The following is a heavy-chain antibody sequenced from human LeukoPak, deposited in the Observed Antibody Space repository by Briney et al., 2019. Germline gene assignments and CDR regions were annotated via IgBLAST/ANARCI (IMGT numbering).Heavy chain of an antibody. Sequence: SETLSLTCTVSGGSISSYYWSWIRQPPGKGLEWIGYIYYSGSTNYNPSLKRRLTISVDTPKNQFSLKLSSVTAADTAVYYCARQVYSSSWYWFFDLWGRGTLVTVSS. CDR2: IYYSGST. CDR1: GGSISSYY. D-gene: IGHD6-13*01. CDR3: ARQVYSSSWYWFFDL. V-gene: IGHV4-59*08. J-gene: IGHJ2*01.